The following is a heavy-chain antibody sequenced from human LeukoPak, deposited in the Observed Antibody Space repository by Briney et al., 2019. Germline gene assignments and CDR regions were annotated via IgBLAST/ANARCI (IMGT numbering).Heavy chain of an antibody. CDR2: ISGDGGST. J-gene: IGHJ4*02. D-gene: IGHD3-22*01. CDR1: GFTFDDYA. Sequence: GGSLRLSCAASGFTFDDYAMHWVRQAPGKGLEWVSLISGDGGSTYYADSVKGRFTISRDNSKNSLYLQMNSLRTEDTALYYCAKAGYYYVSSGYSLDYWGQGTLVTVSS. CDR3: AKAGYYYVSSGYSLDY. V-gene: IGHV3-43*02.